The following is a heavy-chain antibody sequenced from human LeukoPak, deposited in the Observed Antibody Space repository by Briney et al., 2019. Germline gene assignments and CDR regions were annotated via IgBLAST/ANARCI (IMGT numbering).Heavy chain of an antibody. D-gene: IGHD3-3*01. CDR1: GFTFRDYY. V-gene: IGHV4-59*01. CDR3: ARHLWSEYHKFDY. J-gene: IGHJ4*02. CDR2: IYFSGNT. Sequence: GSLRLSCAASGFTFRDYYLGWIRQPAGKGLEWIGQIYFSGNTNYNPSLKSRVTISVDRSKNQFSLKLSSVTAADTAVYYCARHLWSEYHKFDYWGQGTLVTVSS.